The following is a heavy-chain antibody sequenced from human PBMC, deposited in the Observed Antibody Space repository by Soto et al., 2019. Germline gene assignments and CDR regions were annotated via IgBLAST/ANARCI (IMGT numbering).Heavy chain of an antibody. CDR3: AKEFMVEPDFFQD. J-gene: IGHJ1*01. Sequence: QVQLVESGGGVVQPGGSLRLSCEASGFTFSYYGMHWVRQAPGKGLEWVAVISSDGSKKSYGGSVKGRFTVSRDNSKNTLHLHMNSLRGDDTAIYYCAKEFMVEPDFFQDWGLGTLVTVSS. CDR2: ISSDGSKK. V-gene: IGHV3-30*18. CDR1: GFTFSYYG. D-gene: IGHD2-15*01.